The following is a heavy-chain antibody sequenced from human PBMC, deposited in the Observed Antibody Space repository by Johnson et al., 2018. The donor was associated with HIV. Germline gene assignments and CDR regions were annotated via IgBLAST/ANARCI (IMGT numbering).Heavy chain of an antibody. CDR2: IKSKTDGGTT. Sequence: VQLVESGGGLVKPGGSLRLSCAASGFTFSNAWMSWVRQAPGKGLEWVGRIKSKTDGGTTDFAAPVKGRFTISRDDSKNTLYVQMNSLKIEDTAVYFCTTDSGDAFDIWGQGTMVTVSS. D-gene: IGHD1-26*01. CDR1: GFTFSNAW. V-gene: IGHV3-15*01. J-gene: IGHJ3*02. CDR3: TTDSGDAFDI.